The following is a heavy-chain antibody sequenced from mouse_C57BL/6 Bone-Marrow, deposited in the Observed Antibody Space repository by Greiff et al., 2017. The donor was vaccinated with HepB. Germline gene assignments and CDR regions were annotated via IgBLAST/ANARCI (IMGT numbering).Heavy chain of an antibody. D-gene: IGHD1-1*01. CDR3: AGQGVGGDFDV. J-gene: IGHJ1*03. CDR2: INSDGGST. Sequence: VMLVESGGGLVQPGESLKLSCESNEYEFPSHDMSWVRKTPEKRLELVAAINSDGGSTYYPDTMERRFIISRDNTKKTLYRQMSSLRSEDTALYYCAGQGVGGDFDVWGTGTTVTVSA. CDR1: EYEFPSHD. V-gene: IGHV5-2*01.